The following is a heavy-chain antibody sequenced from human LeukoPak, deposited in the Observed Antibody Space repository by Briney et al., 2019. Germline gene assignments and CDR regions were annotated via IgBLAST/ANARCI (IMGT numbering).Heavy chain of an antibody. J-gene: IGHJ4*02. Sequence: GGSLRLSCAASGFTFDEYAMHWVRQAPGKGLEWVSGISWNSGLIDYADSVKGRFTISRDNAKNSLYLQMNSLKAEDMAFYYCAKVGIFGLVTYYFDYWGQGTLVTVSS. V-gene: IGHV3-9*03. CDR3: AKVGIFGLVTYYFDY. CDR1: GFTFDEYA. CDR2: ISWNSGLI. D-gene: IGHD3/OR15-3a*01.